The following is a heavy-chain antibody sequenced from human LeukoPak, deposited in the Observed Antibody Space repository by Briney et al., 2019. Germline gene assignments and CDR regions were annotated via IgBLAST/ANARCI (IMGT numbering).Heavy chain of an antibody. D-gene: IGHD3-16*02. CDR2: ISDSGGST. CDR1: GFTFSDYA. Sequence: GGSLRLSCVASGFTFSDYAMSWVPDAPGKGLEWGSGISDSGGSTYYADSVKGRCTISRDNSKNTVSLQKNNLRAEDTAVYFCARHDSFIPYWGQGTLVTVTS. J-gene: IGHJ4*02. V-gene: IGHV3-23*01. CDR3: ARHDSFIPY.